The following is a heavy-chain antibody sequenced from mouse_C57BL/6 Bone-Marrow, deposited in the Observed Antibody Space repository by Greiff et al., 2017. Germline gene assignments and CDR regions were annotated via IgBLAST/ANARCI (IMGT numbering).Heavy chain of an antibody. CDR3: ARAPHYYGSSHWYFEV. CDR1: GYSITSGYY. D-gene: IGHD1-1*01. Sequence: EVQLQQSGPGLVKPSQSLSLTCSVTGYSITSGYYWNWIRQFPGNKLEWMGYISYDGSNNYNPSLKNRISITRDTSKNQFFLKLNSVTTEDTATYYCARAPHYYGSSHWYFEVWGTGTTVTVSS. V-gene: IGHV3-6*01. CDR2: ISYDGSN. J-gene: IGHJ1*03.